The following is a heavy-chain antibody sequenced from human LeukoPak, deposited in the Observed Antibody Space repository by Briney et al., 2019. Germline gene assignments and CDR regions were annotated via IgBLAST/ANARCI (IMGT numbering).Heavy chain of an antibody. V-gene: IGHV1-2*02. CDR1: GYTFTGYY. Sequence: EASVKVSCKASGYTFTGYYMHWVRQAPGQGPEWMGWINPNSGGTNYTQKFQGRVTMTRDTSISTAYMELSRLRSDDTAVYYCARASEGYYDFWSGYYTRYYYYYMDVWGKGTTVTVSS. J-gene: IGHJ6*03. D-gene: IGHD3-3*01. CDR3: ARASEGYYDFWSGYYTRYYYYYMDV. CDR2: INPNSGGT.